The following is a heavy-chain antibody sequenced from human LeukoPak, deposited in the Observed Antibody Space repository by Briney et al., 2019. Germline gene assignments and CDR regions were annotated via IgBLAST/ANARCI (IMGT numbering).Heavy chain of an antibody. CDR1: GITVSTNY. Sequence: GGSLRLTCAASGITVSTNYMNWVRQAPGEGLEWVSLISWDGSTTYSADSVKGRFTISRDNSKNSLFLQMNSLRTEDTALYYCAKEKKRQQLILSGFDYWGQGTLVTVSS. CDR2: ISWDGSTT. D-gene: IGHD6-13*01. J-gene: IGHJ4*02. CDR3: AKEKKRQQLILSGFDY. V-gene: IGHV3-43*01.